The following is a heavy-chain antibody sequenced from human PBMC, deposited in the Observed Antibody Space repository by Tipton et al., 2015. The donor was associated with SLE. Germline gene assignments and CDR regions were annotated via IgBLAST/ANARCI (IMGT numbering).Heavy chain of an antibody. J-gene: IGHJ5*02. D-gene: IGHD2-2*02. Sequence: QLVQSGPEVKKPGASLKVSCKASGYSFSSYGIIWVRQAPGQGFEWMGWITPHNDNTDYAQKFQGRVTMTTDTSTSTAYMELRSLRSDDTALYYCARGIYCSGTSCYNSWFDPWGQGTLVTVSS. V-gene: IGHV1-18*01. CDR1: GYSFSSYG. CDR3: ARGIYCSGTSCYNSWFDP. CDR2: ITPHNDNT.